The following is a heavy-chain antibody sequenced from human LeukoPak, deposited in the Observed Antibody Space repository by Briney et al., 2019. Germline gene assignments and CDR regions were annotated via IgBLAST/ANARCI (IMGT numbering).Heavy chain of an antibody. CDR1: GYTFTSYG. CDR2: ISAYNGNT. D-gene: IGHD3-22*01. V-gene: IGHV1-18*01. CDR3: ARAYFYDSSGNYYYYGMDV. Sequence: ASVKVSCKASGYTFTSYGISWVRQAPGQGLEWMGWISAYNGNTNYAQKLQGRVTMTTDTSTSTAYMELRSLRSDDTAVYYCARAYFYDSSGNYYYYGMDVWGQGTMVTVSS. J-gene: IGHJ6*02.